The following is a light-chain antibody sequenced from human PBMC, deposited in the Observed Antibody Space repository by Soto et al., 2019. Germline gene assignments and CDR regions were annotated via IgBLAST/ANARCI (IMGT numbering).Light chain of an antibody. CDR2: DAS. CDR1: QSVSSY. Sequence: ESVLPQSPATLSLSPGERATLSCRARQSVSSYLSWYQQKPVQAPTLLLYDASNRATGISARFSGSGSGADFTLTISSIEPEDFAVYYCQQRSNWLPITFGQGTRLEIK. J-gene: IGKJ5*01. V-gene: IGKV3-11*01. CDR3: QQRSNWLPIT.